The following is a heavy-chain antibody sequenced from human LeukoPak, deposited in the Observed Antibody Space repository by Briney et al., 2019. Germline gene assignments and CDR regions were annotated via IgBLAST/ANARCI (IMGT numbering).Heavy chain of an antibody. D-gene: IGHD3-16*02. CDR2: IIPIFGTA. V-gene: IGHV1-69*13. J-gene: IGHJ4*02. Sequence: SVKVSCTASGYTFTSYAMNWVRQAPGQGLEWMGGIIPIFGTANYAQKFQGRVTITADESTSTAYMELSSLRSEDTAVYYCARGPRGYYDYVWGSYRSNNDYFDYWGQGTLVTVSS. CDR3: ARGPRGYYDYVWGSYRSNNDYFDY. CDR1: GYTFTSYA.